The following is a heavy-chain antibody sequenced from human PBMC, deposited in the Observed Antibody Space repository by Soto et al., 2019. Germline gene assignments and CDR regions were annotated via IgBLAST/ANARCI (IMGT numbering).Heavy chain of an antibody. J-gene: IGHJ6*02. V-gene: IGHV1-2*04. CDR3: ARGDSTDCSNGVCSFFYNHDMDV. Sequence: QVQLVQSGAEVKKPGASVKVSCKASGYSFTDYHIHWVRQAPGQGLEWPGRINPKSGGTSTAQKVQGWVTMTTDPSISTASMELTRLTSDDTAIYYCARGDSTDCSNGVCSFFYNHDMDVWGQGTTVTVSS. CDR1: GYSFTDYH. CDR2: INPKSGGT. D-gene: IGHD2-8*01.